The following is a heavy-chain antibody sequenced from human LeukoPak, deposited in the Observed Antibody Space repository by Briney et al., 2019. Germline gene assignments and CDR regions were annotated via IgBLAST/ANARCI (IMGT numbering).Heavy chain of an antibody. Sequence: SQTLSLTCTVSGGSISSGGYYWSWIRQHPGKGLGWIGYIYYSGSTYYNPSLKSRVTISVDTSKNQFSLKLSSVTAADTAVYYCARVKRDTPDFDYWGQGTLVTVSS. D-gene: IGHD3-16*02. CDR2: IYYSGST. J-gene: IGHJ4*02. CDR1: GGSISSGGYY. V-gene: IGHV4-31*03. CDR3: ARVKRDTPDFDY.